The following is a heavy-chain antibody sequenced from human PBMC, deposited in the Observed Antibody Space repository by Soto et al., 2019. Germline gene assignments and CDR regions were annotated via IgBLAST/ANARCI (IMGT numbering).Heavy chain of an antibody. J-gene: IGHJ4*02. CDR2: IYYSGST. Sequence: SETLSLTCTVSGGSISSGDYYWSWIRQPPGKGLEWIGYIYYSGSTYYNPSLKSRVTISVDTSKNQFSLKLSSVTAADTAVYYCASNSYYYDSSGYYGAIDYWGQGTLVTVSS. CDR3: ASNSYYYDSSGYYGAIDY. D-gene: IGHD3-22*01. V-gene: IGHV4-30-4*01. CDR1: GGSISSGDYY.